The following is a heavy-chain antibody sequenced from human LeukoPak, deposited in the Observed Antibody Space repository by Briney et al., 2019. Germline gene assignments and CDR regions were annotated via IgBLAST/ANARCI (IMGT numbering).Heavy chain of an antibody. CDR3: ARTPTVDTFDY. V-gene: IGHV4-59*01. J-gene: IGHJ4*02. CDR2: IYYSGST. D-gene: IGHD4-23*01. Sequence: PSETLSLTCTVSGGSISSYYWSWIRQPPGKGLEWIGYIYYSGSTNYNPSLKSRVTISVDTSKNQFSLKLSSVTAADTAVYYCARTPTVDTFDYWGQGTLVTVSS. CDR1: GGSISSYY.